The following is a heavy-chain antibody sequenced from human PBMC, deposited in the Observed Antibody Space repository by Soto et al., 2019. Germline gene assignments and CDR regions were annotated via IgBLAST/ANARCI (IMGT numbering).Heavy chain of an antibody. CDR3: ARRGSGSYYDY. V-gene: IGHV3-23*01. Sequence: EVQLLESGGGLVQPGGSLRLSCAASGFTFSSYAMRWVRQAPVKGLEWVSAISGSGGSTYYADSVKGRFTISRDSSKNTLYLQLNSLRAEGTAVYYCARRGSGSYYDYWGQGTRVTVSS. J-gene: IGHJ4*02. D-gene: IGHD1-26*01. CDR2: ISGSGGST. CDR1: GFTFSSYA.